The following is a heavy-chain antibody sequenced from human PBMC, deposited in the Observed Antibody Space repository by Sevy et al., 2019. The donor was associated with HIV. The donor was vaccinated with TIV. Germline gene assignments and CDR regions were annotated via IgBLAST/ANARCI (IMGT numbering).Heavy chain of an antibody. J-gene: IGHJ4*02. D-gene: IGHD6-19*01. CDR2: IIPILGTV. Sequence: ASAKVSCKASGGTFSSYGISWVRQAPGQGLEWMGGIIPILGTVNYAQKFQGRVTITADVSTKTAYMELSSLRSEDTAVYYCARGGGNGWYYFDYWGQETLVTVSS. CDR3: ARGGGNGWYYFDY. CDR1: GGTFSSYG. V-gene: IGHV1-69*13.